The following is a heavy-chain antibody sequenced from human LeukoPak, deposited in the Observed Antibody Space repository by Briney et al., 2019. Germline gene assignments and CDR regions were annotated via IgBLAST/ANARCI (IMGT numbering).Heavy chain of an antibody. J-gene: IGHJ6*03. CDR2: ISYDGGNK. CDR1: GFTFSDYG. D-gene: IGHD1-26*01. Sequence: QTGGSLRLSCAASGFTFSDYGMHWVRQAPGKGLEWVAVISYDGGNKYYADSVRARFTISRDNSKNTLYLQMNSLRVEDTAVYYCAREVSGSYFRYYYYYMDVWGKGTTVTISS. CDR3: AREVSGSYFRYYYYYMDV. V-gene: IGHV3-30*03.